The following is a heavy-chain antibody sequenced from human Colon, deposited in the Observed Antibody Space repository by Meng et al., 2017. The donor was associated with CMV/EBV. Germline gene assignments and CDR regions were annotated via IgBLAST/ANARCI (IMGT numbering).Heavy chain of an antibody. CDR2: ISGSGGAT. CDR3: AKGARMAGAGPDY. CDR1: GFDFITYA. Sequence: GGSLRLSCAASGFDFITYAMAWVRPAPGKGLEWVSSISGSGGATFYAGSLKGRLTVSRDNSRNTLFLQINSLRAADTAVYYCAKGARMAGAGPDYWGQGTLVTVSS. J-gene: IGHJ4*02. V-gene: IGHV3-23*01. D-gene: IGHD6-13*01.